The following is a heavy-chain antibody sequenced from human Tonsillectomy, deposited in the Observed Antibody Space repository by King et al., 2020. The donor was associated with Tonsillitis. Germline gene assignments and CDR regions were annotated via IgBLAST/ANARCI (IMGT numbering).Heavy chain of an antibody. D-gene: IGHD3-3*01. CDR3: ATFWSGYFDY. CDR1: GFTFDNYW. CDR2: IRQDGSDG. Sequence: EKQLVQSGGGLVRPGGSLRLSCAASGFTFDNYWMSWVRQAPGKGLEWVANIRQDGSDGFYVDSVKGRFTISRDNAKNSLSLLMNSLRAEDTAVYYCATFWSGYFDYWGQGPLVTVSS. V-gene: IGHV3-7*01. J-gene: IGHJ4*02.